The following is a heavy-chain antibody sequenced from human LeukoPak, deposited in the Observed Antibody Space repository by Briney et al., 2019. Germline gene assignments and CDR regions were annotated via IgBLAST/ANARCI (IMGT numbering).Heavy chain of an antibody. D-gene: IGHD3-3*01. V-gene: IGHV4-61*02. CDR2: IYTSGST. CDR1: GGSISSGSYY. CDR3: ARGYYDFWSGYFRGAFDI. Sequence: SQALSLTCTVSGGSISSGSYYWSWIRQPAGKGLEWIGRIYTSGSTNYNPSLKSRVTISVDTSKNQFSLKLSSVTAADTAVYYCARGYYDFWSGYFRGAFDIWGQGTMVTVSS. J-gene: IGHJ3*02.